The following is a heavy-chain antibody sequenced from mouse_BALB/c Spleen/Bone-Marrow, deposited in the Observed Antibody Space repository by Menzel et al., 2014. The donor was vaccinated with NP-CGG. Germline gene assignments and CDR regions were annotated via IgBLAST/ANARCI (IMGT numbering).Heavy chain of an antibody. D-gene: IGHD2-3*01. J-gene: IGHJ4*01. CDR1: GFSLSRYN. CDR3: ARKDGGYYVMDY. Sequence: VNVVESGPGLVAPSQNLSITCTVSGFSLSRYNIHWIRQPPGKGLEWLGMIWGGGGTDHNSALKSRLRISKDNSKSQIFLKINSLQIDDTAMYYCARKDGGYYVMDYWGQGTSVTVSS. V-gene: IGHV2-6-4*01. CDR2: IWGGGGT.